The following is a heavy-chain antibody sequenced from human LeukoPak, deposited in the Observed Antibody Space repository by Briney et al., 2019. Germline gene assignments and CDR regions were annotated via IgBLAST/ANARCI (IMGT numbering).Heavy chain of an antibody. Sequence: PGESLKISCMDSGYSFTSYWIAWVRQMPGKGLEWMGSIYPGDSDTRYSPSFQGQVTISADKSISTAYLQWGGLKASDTAMYYCARLGSAVVARFFDNWGQGTLVTVSS. CDR3: ARLGSAVVARFFDN. CDR1: GYSFTSYW. CDR2: IYPGDSDT. J-gene: IGHJ4*02. V-gene: IGHV5-51*03. D-gene: IGHD5-18*01.